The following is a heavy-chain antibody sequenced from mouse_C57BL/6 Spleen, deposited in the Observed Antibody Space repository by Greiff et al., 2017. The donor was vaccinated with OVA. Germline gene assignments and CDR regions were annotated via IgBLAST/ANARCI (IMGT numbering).Heavy chain of an antibody. D-gene: IGHD4-1*01. J-gene: IGHJ4*01. CDR1: GYTFTSYW. Sequence: VQLQQSGAELVKPGASVKMSCKASGYTFTSYWITWVKQRPGQGLEWIGDIYPGSGSTNYNEKFKSKATLTVDTSSSTDYMQLSSLTSEDSAVYYCARNWIYAMDYWGQGTSVTVSS. V-gene: IGHV1-55*01. CDR2: IYPGSGST. CDR3: ARNWIYAMDY.